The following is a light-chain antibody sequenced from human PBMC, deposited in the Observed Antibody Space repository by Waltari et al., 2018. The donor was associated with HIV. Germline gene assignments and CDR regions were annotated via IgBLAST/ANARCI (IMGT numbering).Light chain of an antibody. CDR1: QSVFTY. J-gene: IGKJ4*01. CDR3: QQRTKWPT. V-gene: IGKV3-11*01. Sequence: DIVLTQYPVTLSLSLGERATLSCRASQSVFTYLAWYQQKPGQAPRLLIYDASNRATGIPARFSASGSGTDFTLTISSLEPEDFAVYFCQQRTKWPTFGGGTKVEIK. CDR2: DAS.